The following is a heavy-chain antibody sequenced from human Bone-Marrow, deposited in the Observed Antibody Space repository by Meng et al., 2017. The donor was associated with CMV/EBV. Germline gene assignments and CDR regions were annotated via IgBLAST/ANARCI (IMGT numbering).Heavy chain of an antibody. Sequence: GGSLRLSCAASGFTFSDYYMSWIRQAPGKGLEWVSYISSSGSTIYYADSVKGRFTISRDNAKNSLYLQMNSLRAEETAVYYCARGNWNYGHYYYYGMDVWGQGTTVTVSS. CDR3: ARGNWNYGHYYYYGMDV. CDR1: GFTFSDYY. V-gene: IGHV3-11*01. J-gene: IGHJ6*02. D-gene: IGHD1-7*01. CDR2: ISSSGSTI.